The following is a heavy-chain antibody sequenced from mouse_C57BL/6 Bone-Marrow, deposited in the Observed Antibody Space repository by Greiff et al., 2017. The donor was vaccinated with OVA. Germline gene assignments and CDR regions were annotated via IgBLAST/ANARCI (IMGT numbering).Heavy chain of an antibody. J-gene: IGHJ3*01. Sequence: EVKLVESGGDLVKPGGSLKLSCAASGFTFSSYGMSWVRQTPDKRLEWVATISSGGSYTYYPDSVKGRFTISRDNAKNTLYLQMSSLKSEDTAMYYCARPFPYYGPSWFAYWGQGTLVTVSA. CDR2: ISSGGSYT. D-gene: IGHD1-2*01. CDR1: GFTFSSYG. CDR3: ARPFPYYGPSWFAY. V-gene: IGHV5-6*01.